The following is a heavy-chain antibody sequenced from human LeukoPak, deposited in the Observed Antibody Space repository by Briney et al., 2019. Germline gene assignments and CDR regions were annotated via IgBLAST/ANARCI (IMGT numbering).Heavy chain of an antibody. Sequence: GGSLRLSCAASGFTFSNFAMTWVRQAPGKGLEWVSSIVGSSSTYYADSLKGRFTISRDNAKNSLYLQMTSLRAEDTAVYYCARIGAGSSRDYWGQGTLVTVSS. CDR1: GFTFSNFA. V-gene: IGHV3-21*01. CDR3: ARIGAGSSRDY. D-gene: IGHD6-13*01. CDR2: IVGSSST. J-gene: IGHJ4*02.